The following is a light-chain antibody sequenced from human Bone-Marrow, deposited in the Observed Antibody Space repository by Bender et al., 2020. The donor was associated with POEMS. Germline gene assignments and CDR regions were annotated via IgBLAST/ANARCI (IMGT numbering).Light chain of an antibody. CDR2: EDS. CDR1: SSDVGSYNL. V-gene: IGLV2-14*02. J-gene: IGLJ1*01. Sequence: QSALTQPASVSGSPGQSITISCTGTSSDVGSYNLVSWYQHHPGKGPKLIIYEDSKRPSGVPDRFSGSKSGNTASLTVSGLQAEDEADYYCSSYAGSNNYVFGTGTKVTVL. CDR3: SSYAGSNNYV.